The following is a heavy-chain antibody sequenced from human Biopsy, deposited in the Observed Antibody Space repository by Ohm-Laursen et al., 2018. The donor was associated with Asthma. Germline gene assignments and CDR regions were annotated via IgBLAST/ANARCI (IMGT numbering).Heavy chain of an antibody. CDR2: ISPFTGDT. CDR3: ARHPYNFGGFDY. V-gene: IGHV1-18*04. Sequence: AVSVKVSCKASGYTFRSYGVSWVRQAPGQGLEWMGWISPFTGDTHFGQKFQGRVTMTTDTSTDTAYMELRSLRSDDTAVYYCARHPYNFGGFDYWGQGSLVLVSS. CDR1: GYTFRSYG. D-gene: IGHD5-24*01. J-gene: IGHJ4*02.